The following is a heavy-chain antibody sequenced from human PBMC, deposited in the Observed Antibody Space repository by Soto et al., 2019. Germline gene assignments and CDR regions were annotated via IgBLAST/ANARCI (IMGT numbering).Heavy chain of an antibody. V-gene: IGHV1-18*01. CDR2: ISAYNGNT. Sequence: ASVKVSCKASGYTFTSYGISWVRQAPGQGLEWKGWISAYNGNTNYAQKLQGRVTMTTDTSTSTAYMELRSLRSDDTAVYYCARVFGVVVPAAPKNYWFDPWGQGTLVTVSS. J-gene: IGHJ5*02. D-gene: IGHD2-2*01. CDR3: ARVFGVVVPAAPKNYWFDP. CDR1: GYTFTSYG.